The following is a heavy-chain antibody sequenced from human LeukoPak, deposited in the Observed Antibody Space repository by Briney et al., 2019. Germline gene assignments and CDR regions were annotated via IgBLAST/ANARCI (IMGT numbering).Heavy chain of an antibody. D-gene: IGHD3-10*01. V-gene: IGHV1-2*02. J-gene: IGHJ6*02. CDR2: INPNSGGT. CDR3: AREGLLWFGELLSYYYYGRDV. Sequence: ASVKVSCKASGYTSTCYYMHWVRQAPGQGLEWMGWINPNSGGTNYAQKFQGRVTMTRDTSISTAYMELSRLRSDDTAVYYCAREGLLWFGELLSYYYYGRDVWGQGTTVTVSS. CDR1: GYTSTCYY.